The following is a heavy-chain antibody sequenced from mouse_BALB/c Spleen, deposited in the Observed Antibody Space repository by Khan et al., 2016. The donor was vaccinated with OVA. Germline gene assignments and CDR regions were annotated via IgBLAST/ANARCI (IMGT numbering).Heavy chain of an antibody. Sequence: EVELVESGGGLVKPGGSLKLSCVASGITFSRYSMSWVRQTPGKRLEWVASINSGGSYTYYPDSVKGRFTLSRDNADNTLYLQMSSLRSEDTAMYYCARHEDYYGSRPYFDYWGQGTTLTVSS. CDR2: INSGGSYT. D-gene: IGHD1-1*01. J-gene: IGHJ2*01. V-gene: IGHV5-9-3*01. CDR1: GITFSRYS. CDR3: ARHEDYYGSRPYFDY.